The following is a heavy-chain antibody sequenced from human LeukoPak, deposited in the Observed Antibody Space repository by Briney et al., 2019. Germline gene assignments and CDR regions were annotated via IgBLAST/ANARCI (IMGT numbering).Heavy chain of an antibody. CDR2: ISASGGTT. D-gene: IGHD3-3*01. V-gene: IGHV3-23*01. J-gene: IGHJ3*02. Sequence: GGSLRLSCAVSGFTFGTYAMSWVRQAPGKGLEGVSTISASGGTTYYADSVKGRLTISRDDFKNTLYLQMNTLRAEDTALYYCAKDGLTIFGVINDAFDIWGQGTMVTVSS. CDR3: AKDGLTIFGVINDAFDI. CDR1: GFTFGTYA.